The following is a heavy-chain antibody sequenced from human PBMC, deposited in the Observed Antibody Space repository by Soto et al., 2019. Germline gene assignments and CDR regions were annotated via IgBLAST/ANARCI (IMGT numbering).Heavy chain of an antibody. CDR1: GGSISSSSYY. D-gene: IGHD2-2*01. J-gene: IGHJ4*02. V-gene: IGHV4-39*01. CDR3: ARQPRYCSSTSCTKYFDY. CDR2: IYYSGST. Sequence: SETLSLTCTVSGGSISSSSYYWGWIRQPPGKGLEWIGSIYYSGSTYYNPSLKSRVTTSVDTSKNQFSLKLSSVTAADTAVYYCARQPRYCSSTSCTKYFDYWGQGTLVTV.